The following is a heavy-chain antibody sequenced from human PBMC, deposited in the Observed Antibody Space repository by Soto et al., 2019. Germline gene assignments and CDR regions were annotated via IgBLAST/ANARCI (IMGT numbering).Heavy chain of an antibody. V-gene: IGHV3-7*04. CDR3: AREGSRGVMSYYGMDV. Sequence: PGGSLRLSCAASGFTFSSYWMSWVRQAPGKGLEWVANIKQDGSEKYYVDSVKGRFTISRDNAKNSLYLQVNSLRAEDTAVYYCAREGSRGVMSYYGMDVWGQGTTVTVSS. D-gene: IGHD3-10*01. CDR1: GFTFSSYW. J-gene: IGHJ6*02. CDR2: IKQDGSEK.